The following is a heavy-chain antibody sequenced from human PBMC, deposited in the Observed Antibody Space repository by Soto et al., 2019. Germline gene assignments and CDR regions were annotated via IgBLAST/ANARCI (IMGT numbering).Heavy chain of an antibody. V-gene: IGHV1-69*06. J-gene: IGHJ5*02. CDR1: GGTFSSYA. CDR2: IIPIFGTA. D-gene: IGHD3-22*01. CDR3: ARASGTYYYDNGDWFDP. Sequence: GAAVKVSCKASGGTFSSYAISWVGQAPGQGLEWMGGIIPIFGTANYAQKFQGRVTITADKSTSTAYMELSSLRSEDTDVYYCARASGTYYYDNGDWFDPWGQGNLVTVSS.